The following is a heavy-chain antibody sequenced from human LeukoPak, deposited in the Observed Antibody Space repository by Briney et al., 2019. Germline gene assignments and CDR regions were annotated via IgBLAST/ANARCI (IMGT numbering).Heavy chain of an antibody. CDR3: ARGRCGGNPGYYFDY. CDR2: INHSGST. J-gene: IGHJ4*02. D-gene: IGHD4-23*01. Sequence: SETLSLTCAVYGGSFSGYYWSWIRQPPGKGLEWIGEINHSGSTNYNPSLKSRVTISVDTSKNKFSLKLSTVTAADTAVYYCARGRCGGNPGYYFDYWGRGPLLRVSS. CDR1: GGSFSGYY. V-gene: IGHV4-34*01.